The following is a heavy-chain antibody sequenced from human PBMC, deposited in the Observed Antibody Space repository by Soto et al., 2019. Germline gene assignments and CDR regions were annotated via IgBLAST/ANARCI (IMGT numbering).Heavy chain of an antibody. J-gene: IGHJ4*02. CDR1: GFTFSSYS. CDR2: ISSSSSYI. V-gene: IGHV3-21*01. CDR3: ARDLYSSSARYFDY. Sequence: EVQLVESGGGLVKPGGSLRLSCAASGFTFSSYSMNWVRQAPGKGLEWVSSISSSSSYIYYPDSVKGRFTISRDNAKNSLYLQMNSLRAEDTAVYYCARDLYSSSARYFDYWGQGTLVTVSS. D-gene: IGHD6-6*01.